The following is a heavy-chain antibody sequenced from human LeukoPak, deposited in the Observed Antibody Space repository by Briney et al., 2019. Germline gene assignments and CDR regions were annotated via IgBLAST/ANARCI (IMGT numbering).Heavy chain of an antibody. Sequence: SQTLSLTCAISGDSVSSNSAAWHWIRQSPSRGLEWLGRTYYRSKWYNDYAVSMRSRVSINPDTSKNQFSLQLNSVTPEDTAVYYCARGYSSGIDYWGQGTLVTVSS. CDR3: ARGYSSGIDY. D-gene: IGHD6-19*01. CDR2: TYYRSKWYN. CDR1: GDSVSSNSAA. V-gene: IGHV6-1*01. J-gene: IGHJ4*02.